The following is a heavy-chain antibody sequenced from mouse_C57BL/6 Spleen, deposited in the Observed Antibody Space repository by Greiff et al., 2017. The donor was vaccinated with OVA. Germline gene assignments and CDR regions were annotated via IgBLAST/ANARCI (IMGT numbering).Heavy chain of an antibody. J-gene: IGHJ4*01. Sequence: EVQVVESGPELVKPGASVKISCKASGYSFTDYNMNWVKQSNGKSLEWIGVINPNYGTTSYNQKFKGKATLTVDQSSSTAYMQLNSLTSEDSAVYYCARVSGSRYYYAMDYWGQGTSVTVSS. V-gene: IGHV1-39*01. CDR2: INPNYGTT. D-gene: IGHD1-1*01. CDR3: ARVSGSRYYYAMDY. CDR1: GYSFTDYN.